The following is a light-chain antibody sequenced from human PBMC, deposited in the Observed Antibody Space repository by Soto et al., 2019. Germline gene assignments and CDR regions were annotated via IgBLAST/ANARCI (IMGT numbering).Light chain of an antibody. J-gene: IGLJ2*01. CDR3: QSYDSSLSGVV. Sequence: QSVLTQPPSVSGAPGQRGTISCTGSSSNIGAGYDVHWYQQLPGTAPKLLLYGNSNRPSGVPDRFSGYKSGTSASLAITGLQAEDEADYYCQSYDSSLSGVVFGGGTKLTVL. CDR1: SSNIGAGYD. V-gene: IGLV1-40*01. CDR2: GNS.